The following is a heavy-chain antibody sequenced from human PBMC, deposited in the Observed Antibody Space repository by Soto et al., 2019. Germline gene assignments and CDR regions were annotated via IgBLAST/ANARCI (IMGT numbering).Heavy chain of an antibody. CDR2: ISPKRGGT. J-gene: IGHJ4*02. V-gene: IGHV1-2*02. CDR3: GRGRSGELVVFY. D-gene: IGHD1-7*01. CDR1: GYTFTGYY. Sequence: ASVKVSCKASGYTFTGYYIHWARQAPGQGLEWVGEISPKRGGTRYAQKFQGRVTMTKDTSITTVYMELSNLSPDDTAVYYCGRGRSGELVVFYWGQGTLVNVSS.